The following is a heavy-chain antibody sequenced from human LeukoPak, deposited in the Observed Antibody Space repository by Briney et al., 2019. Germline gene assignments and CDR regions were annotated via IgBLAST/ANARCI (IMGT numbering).Heavy chain of an antibody. CDR1: GFTFDDYA. CDR2: ISWNSGSI. D-gene: IGHD1-26*01. Sequence: PGRSLRLSCAASGFTFDDYAMHWVRQAPGKGLEWASGISWNSGSIGYADSVKGRFTISRDNAKNSLYLQMNSLRAEDTALYYCAKDPSPLVGAIDYWGQGTLVTVSS. J-gene: IGHJ4*02. CDR3: AKDPSPLVGAIDY. V-gene: IGHV3-9*01.